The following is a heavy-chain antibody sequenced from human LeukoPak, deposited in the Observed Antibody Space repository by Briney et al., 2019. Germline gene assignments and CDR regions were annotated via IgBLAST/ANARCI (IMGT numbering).Heavy chain of an antibody. Sequence: PSETLSLTCTVSGGSISSYYWSWIRQPPGKGLEWIGYIYYSGSTNYNPSLKSRVTISVDTSKNQFSLKLSSVTAADTAVYYCARSLKGRRELLNWFDPWGQGTLVTVSS. CDR1: GGSISSYY. D-gene: IGHD1-26*01. CDR3: ARSLKGRRELLNWFDP. V-gene: IGHV4-59*01. CDR2: IYYSGST. J-gene: IGHJ5*02.